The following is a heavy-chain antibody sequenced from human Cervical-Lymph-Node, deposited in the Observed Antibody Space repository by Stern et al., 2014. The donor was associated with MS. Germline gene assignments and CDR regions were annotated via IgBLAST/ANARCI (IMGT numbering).Heavy chain of an antibody. V-gene: IGHV3-9*01. D-gene: IGHD2-2*01. CDR2: ISWNGGSI. Sequence: EVQLVESGGGLVQPGRSLRLSCAASGFTFDDYGMHWVRQAPGKGLEWVSGISWNGGSIPYADSVKGRFTISRDNAKNSLYLQMDSLRPEDTALYYCAKGGVPAGTSGMDVWGQGTTVIVSS. CDR1: GFTFDDYG. CDR3: AKGGVPAGTSGMDV. J-gene: IGHJ6*02.